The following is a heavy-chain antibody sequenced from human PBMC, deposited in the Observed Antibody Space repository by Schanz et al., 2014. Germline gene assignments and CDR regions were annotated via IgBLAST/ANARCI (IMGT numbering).Heavy chain of an antibody. CDR2: IYYSGST. CDR3: ARLWGGWRIPDY. Sequence: QLQMQESGPGLVKPSETLSLTCSVSGDSISSTSYYWGWIRQPPGKGLEWIGSIYYSGSTYYNAFLKSGVTIPVDTSKTHSPLNLTSVTAADSAVYYCARLWGGWRIPDYWGQGTLVTVSS. CDR1: GDSISSTSYY. D-gene: IGHD6-19*01. J-gene: IGHJ4*02. V-gene: IGHV4-39*01.